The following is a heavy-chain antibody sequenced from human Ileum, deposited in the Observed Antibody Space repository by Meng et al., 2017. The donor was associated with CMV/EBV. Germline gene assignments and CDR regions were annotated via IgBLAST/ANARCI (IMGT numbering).Heavy chain of an antibody. V-gene: IGHV4-4*07. CDR3: AREGSAVH. D-gene: IGHD6-13*01. CDR2: IYTSGST. Sequence: QVRVQGSGTGLVTPSETLSLTCTVSGTSITGYYWSWIRQAAAKGLEWIGRIYTSGSTNYNPSLHSRVSMSIDTSKNQFSLKLRSVTAADTAVYYCAREGSAVHWGQGTLVTVSS. CDR1: GTSITGYY. J-gene: IGHJ4*02.